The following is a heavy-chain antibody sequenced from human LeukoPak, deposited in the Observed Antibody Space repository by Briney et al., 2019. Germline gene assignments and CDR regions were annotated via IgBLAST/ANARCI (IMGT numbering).Heavy chain of an antibody. V-gene: IGHV4-61*02. CDR3: ARVGYCSGGSCYQDF. J-gene: IGHJ4*02. Sequence: PSQTLSLTCTVSGGSISSGSYYWSWIRQPAGKGLEWIGRIYTSGSTNYNPSLKSRVTISVDTSKNQFSLKLSSVTAADTAVYYCARVGYCSGGSCYQDFWGQGTLVTVSS. CDR1: GGSISSGSYY. D-gene: IGHD2-15*01. CDR2: IYTSGST.